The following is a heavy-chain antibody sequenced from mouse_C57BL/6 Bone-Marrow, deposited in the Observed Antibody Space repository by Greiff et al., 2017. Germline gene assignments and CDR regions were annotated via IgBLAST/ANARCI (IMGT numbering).Heavy chain of an antibody. J-gene: IGHJ4*01. CDR1: GYTFTSYW. CDR2: IHPNSGST. D-gene: IGHD6-1*01. CDR3: ARWGRGYAMDY. V-gene: IGHV1-64*01. Sequence: QVQLQQSGAELVKPGASVKLSCKASGYTFTSYWMHWVKQRPGQGLEWIGMIHPNSGSTNYNEKFKGKATLTVDKSSSTAYMQLSSLTSEDSAVYYCARWGRGYAMDYWGQGTSVTVSS.